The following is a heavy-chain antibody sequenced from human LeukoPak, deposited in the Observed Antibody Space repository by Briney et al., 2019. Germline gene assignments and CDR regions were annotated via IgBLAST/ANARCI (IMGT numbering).Heavy chain of an antibody. CDR2: IYYCGST. CDR3: ARGPSDYGDYEFDY. CDR1: GGSISSYY. Sequence: PSETLSLTCTVSGGSISSYYWSWIRQPRGKGLEWIGYIYYCGSTNYNPSLKSRVTISVDTSKNQFSLKLSSVTAADTAVYYCARGPSDYGDYEFDYWGQGTLVTVSS. V-gene: IGHV4-59*01. J-gene: IGHJ4*02. D-gene: IGHD4-17*01.